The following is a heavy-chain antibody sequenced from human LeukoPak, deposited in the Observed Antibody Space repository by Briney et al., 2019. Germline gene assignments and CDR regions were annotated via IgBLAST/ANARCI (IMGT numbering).Heavy chain of an antibody. CDR3: ARRSGNFQADYNFDY. D-gene: IGHD1-26*01. J-gene: IGHJ4*02. CDR2: IYPGDSDT. Sequence: PGESLKISCKGSGYIFTNYWSAWVRQMPGKGLEWMGIIYPGDSDTRYSPSFQGQVTISADKSISTAYLQWSSLKASDTAMYYCARRSGNFQADYNFDYWGQGTLVTVSS. V-gene: IGHV5-51*01. CDR1: GYIFTNYW.